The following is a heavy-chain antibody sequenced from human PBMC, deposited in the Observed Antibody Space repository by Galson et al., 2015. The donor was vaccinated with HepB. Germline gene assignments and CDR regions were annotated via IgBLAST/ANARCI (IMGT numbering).Heavy chain of an antibody. CDR1: GYTFTGYY. CDR2: INPNSGGT. J-gene: IGHJ6*03. V-gene: IGHV1-2*06. Sequence: SVKVSCKASGYTFTGYYMHWVRQAPGQGLEWMGRINPNSGGTNYAQKFQGRVTMTRDTSISTAYMELSRLRSDDTAVYYCARDRTHYGDYAANYYYMDVWGKGTTVTVSS. CDR3: ARDRTHYGDYAANYYYMDV. D-gene: IGHD4-17*01.